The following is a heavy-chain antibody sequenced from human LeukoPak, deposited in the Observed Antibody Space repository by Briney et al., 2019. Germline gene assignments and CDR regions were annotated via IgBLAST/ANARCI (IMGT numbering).Heavy chain of an antibody. V-gene: IGHV4-38-2*01. CDR1: GYSISCGDY. CDR2: IYHSGST. CDR3: ARNPSETLGNGGSFAS. Sequence: SETLSLTRAVSGYSISCGDYWGWIRQPPGKGLEWIGSIYHSGSTYYNPSLKSRVTISVDTSKRQFSLTLSSVTAADTAVYYCARNPSETLGNGGSFASWGQGTVVTVSS. D-gene: IGHD3-16*01. J-gene: IGHJ4*02.